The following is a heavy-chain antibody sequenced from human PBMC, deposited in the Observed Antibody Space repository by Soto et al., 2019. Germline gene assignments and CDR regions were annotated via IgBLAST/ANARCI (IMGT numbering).Heavy chain of an antibody. CDR3: AKAEWELLGYYYGMDV. CDR1: GFTFSSYA. Sequence: EVQLLESGGGLVQPGGSLRLSCAASGFTFSSYAMSWVRQAPGKGLEWVSAISGSGGSTYYADSVKGRFTISRDNSKNTLYLQMNSLRAEDTAVDYCAKAEWELLGYYYGMDVWGQGTTVTVSS. D-gene: IGHD1-26*01. CDR2: ISGSGGST. V-gene: IGHV3-23*01. J-gene: IGHJ6*02.